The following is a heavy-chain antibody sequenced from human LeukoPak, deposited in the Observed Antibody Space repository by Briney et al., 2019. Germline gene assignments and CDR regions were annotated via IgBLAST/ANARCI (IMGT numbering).Heavy chain of an antibody. CDR3: ARAARSGLYYYYYYMDV. J-gene: IGHJ6*03. CDR1: GFTFSSYA. Sequence: PGGSLRLSCAASGFTFSSYAMHWVRQAPGKGLEWVAVISYDGSNKYYADSVKGRFTISRDNSKNTLYLQMNSLRAEDTAVYYCARAARSGLYYYYYYMDVWGKGTTVTVSS. V-gene: IGHV3-30-3*01. CDR2: ISYDGSNK. D-gene: IGHD6-6*01.